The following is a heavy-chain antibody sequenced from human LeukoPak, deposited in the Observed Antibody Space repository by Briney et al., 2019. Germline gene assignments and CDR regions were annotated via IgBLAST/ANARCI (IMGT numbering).Heavy chain of an antibody. J-gene: IGHJ6*02. V-gene: IGHV3-53*01. CDR2: IYSGGST. CDR3: ARGWVEGYYYYGMDV. Sequence: PGGSLRFSCAASGFTVSSNYMSWVRQAPGKGLEWVSVIYSGGSTYDADSVKGRFTISRDNSKNTLYLQMNSLRAEDTAVYYCARGWVEGYYYYGMDVWGQGTATPVSS. D-gene: IGHD3-16*01. CDR1: GFTVSSNY.